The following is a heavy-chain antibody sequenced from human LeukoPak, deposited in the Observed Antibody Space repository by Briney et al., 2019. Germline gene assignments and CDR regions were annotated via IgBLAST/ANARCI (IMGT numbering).Heavy chain of an antibody. CDR3: ARGGDGDILTGLVFDY. CDR1: GYRFTSYG. V-gene: IGHV1-18*01. J-gene: IGHJ4*02. Sequence: GASVKVSCKASGYRFTSYGISWVRHAPGQGLEWMGWISAYNGNTNYAQKLQGRVTMTTDTSTSTAYMELRSLRSDDTAVYYCARGGDGDILTGLVFDYWGQGTLVTVSS. D-gene: IGHD3-9*01. CDR2: ISAYNGNT.